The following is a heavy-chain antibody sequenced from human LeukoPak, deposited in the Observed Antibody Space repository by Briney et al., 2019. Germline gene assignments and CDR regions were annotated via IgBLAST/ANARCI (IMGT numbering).Heavy chain of an antibody. J-gene: IGHJ4*02. D-gene: IGHD5-12*01. CDR1: GFTFNSSG. V-gene: IGHV3-30*02. CDR2: ISYDGSNR. CDR3: AKETRGSYSDY. Sequence: PWGSLRLSCAASGFTFNSSGMHRVRQAPGKGLGWVEFISYDGSNRYYADSVKGRFTISRDNSKNTLYLQMNSLRAEDTAVYYCAKETRGSYSDYWGQGTLVTVSS.